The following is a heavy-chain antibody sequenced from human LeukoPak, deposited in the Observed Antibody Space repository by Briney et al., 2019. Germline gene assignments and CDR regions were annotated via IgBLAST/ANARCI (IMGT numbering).Heavy chain of an antibody. CDR1: GFTFSNYG. Sequence: PGGSLRLSCAASGFTFSNYGMHWVRQAPGKGLEWVAVISYDGSNKYYADSVKGRFTISRDHSKNTLYLQMNSLRAEDTAVYYCAKDVRDYDFWTGYLGYWGQGTLVTVSS. J-gene: IGHJ4*02. CDR2: ISYDGSNK. D-gene: IGHD3-3*01. CDR3: AKDVRDYDFWTGYLGY. V-gene: IGHV3-30*18.